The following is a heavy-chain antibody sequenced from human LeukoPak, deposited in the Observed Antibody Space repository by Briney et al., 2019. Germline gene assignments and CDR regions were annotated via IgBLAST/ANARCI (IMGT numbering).Heavy chain of an antibody. CDR1: GFTFSSYA. CDR2: INVSGGTT. J-gene: IGHJ6*03. CDR3: AKGLKTTVGPYMGYHYYMDV. V-gene: IGHV3-23*01. Sequence: GGSLRLSCAASGFTFSSYAMTWVRQAPGKGLEWVSVINVSGGTTYYADSVKGRFTISRDNSKNTLSLQMNSLRAEDTAVYYCAKGLKTTVGPYMGYHYYMDVWGKGTTVTVSS. D-gene: IGHD1-1*01.